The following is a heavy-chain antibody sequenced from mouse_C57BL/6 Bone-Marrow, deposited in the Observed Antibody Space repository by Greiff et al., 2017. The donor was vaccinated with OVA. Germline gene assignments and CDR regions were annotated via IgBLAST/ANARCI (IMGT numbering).Heavy chain of an antibody. D-gene: IGHD2-3*01. CDR2: IHPNSGST. V-gene: IGHV1-64*01. J-gene: IGHJ1*03. CDR1: GYTFTSYW. CDR3: ARSRWLLRGWYFDV. Sequence: VQLQQPGAELVKPGALVKLSCKASGYTFTSYWMHWVKQRPGQGLEWIGMIHPNSGSTNYNEKFKSKATLTVDKSSSTAYMQLSSLTSEDSAVYYCARSRWLLRGWYFDVWDTGTTVTVSS.